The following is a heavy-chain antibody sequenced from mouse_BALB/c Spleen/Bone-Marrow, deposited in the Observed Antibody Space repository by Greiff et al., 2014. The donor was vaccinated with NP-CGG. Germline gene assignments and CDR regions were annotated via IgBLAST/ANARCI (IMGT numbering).Heavy chain of an antibody. D-gene: IGHD2-4*01. Sequence: EVKLMESGAELVKPGASVKLSCTASGFNIKDTYMHWVKQRPEQGLEWIGRIDPANGNTKYDPKFKGKATITADTSSNTAYMQLSSLTSGDTAVYSCAMISRGAWFAYWGQGTLVTVSA. J-gene: IGHJ3*01. CDR1: GFNIKDTY. CDR2: IDPANGNT. CDR3: AMISRGAWFAY. V-gene: IGHV14-3*02.